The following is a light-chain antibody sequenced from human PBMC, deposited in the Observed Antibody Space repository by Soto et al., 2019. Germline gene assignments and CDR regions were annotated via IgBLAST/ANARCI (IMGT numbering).Light chain of an antibody. Sequence: EIVLTQSPGTLSLFPGDRATLSCRASQRVSNSYLAWFQQKPGQAPRLLIYDASSRAAGVPDRVSGGGSGTDFTLTISALEPEDFALYFCQQYERPPFAFGQGTRQEI. CDR2: DAS. CDR1: QRVSNSY. V-gene: IGKV3-20*01. J-gene: IGKJ2*01. CDR3: QQYERPPFA.